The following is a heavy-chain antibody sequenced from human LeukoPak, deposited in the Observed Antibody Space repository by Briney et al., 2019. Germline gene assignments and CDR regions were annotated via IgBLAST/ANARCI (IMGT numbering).Heavy chain of an antibody. CDR1: GGTFSSYA. CDR2: IIPILGTV. J-gene: IGHJ5*02. V-gene: IGHV1-69*13. CDR3: ARASRGGSSGPGSYFSNWFDP. Sequence: SVKVSCKASGGTFSSYAISWVRQAPGQGLEWMGGIIPILGTVRSAQRFQGRVTITADESTSTAYMELSSLRSEDTAVYYCARASRGGSSGPGSYFSNWFDPWGQGTLVTVSS. D-gene: IGHD3-10*01.